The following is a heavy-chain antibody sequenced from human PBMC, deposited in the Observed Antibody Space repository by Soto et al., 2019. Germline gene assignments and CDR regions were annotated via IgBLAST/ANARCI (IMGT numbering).Heavy chain of an antibody. CDR1: GVSISSSSYY. CDR3: ARHGSY. J-gene: IGHJ4*02. Sequence: QLQLQESGPGLVKPSETLSLTCTVSGVSISSSSYYWGWFRQPPGKGLEWIGTMYYGGSSYSNPYLKSRVTISLDTSKNQFSLTLTSVTAADTAVYYCARHGSYWGQGTLVTVSS. V-gene: IGHV4-39*01. CDR2: MYYGGSS.